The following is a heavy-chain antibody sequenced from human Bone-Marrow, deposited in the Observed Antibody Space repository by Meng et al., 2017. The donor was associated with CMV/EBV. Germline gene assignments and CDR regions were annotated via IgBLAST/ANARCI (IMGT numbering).Heavy chain of an antibody. J-gene: IGHJ4*02. V-gene: IGHV3-21*04. CDR2: ISSSSSYI. Sequence: GESLKISCAASGFTFSSYSMNWVRQAPGKGLEWVSSISSSSSYIYYADSVKGRFTISRDNAKNSLYLQMNSLRAEDTAVYYCARLLFLSSGWYYCFDSWGQGTLVTVSS. D-gene: IGHD6-19*01. CDR3: ARLLFLSSGWYYCFDS. CDR1: GFTFSSYS.